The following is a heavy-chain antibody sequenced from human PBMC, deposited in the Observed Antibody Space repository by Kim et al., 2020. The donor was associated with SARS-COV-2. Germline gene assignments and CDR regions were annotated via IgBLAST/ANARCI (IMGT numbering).Heavy chain of an antibody. CDR1: GFTVSSNY. CDR3: VRQDYYGSGSYMSYYYGMDV. V-gene: IGHV3-53*01. J-gene: IGHJ6*02. CDR2: IYSGGRT. Sequence: GGSLRLSCAASGFTVSSNYMSWVRQTPGKGLEWVSVIYSGGRTHYADSVKGRFTISRDNSKNTLYLQMNSLRAEDTAVYYCVRQDYYGSGSYMSYYYGMDVWGQGTTVTVSS. D-gene: IGHD3-10*01.